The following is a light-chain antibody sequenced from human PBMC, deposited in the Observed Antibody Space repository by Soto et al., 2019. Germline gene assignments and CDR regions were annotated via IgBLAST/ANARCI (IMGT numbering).Light chain of an antibody. J-gene: IGKJ5*01. V-gene: IGKV3-15*01. CDR3: QQYNNWPLA. CDR2: GPS. CDR1: QSVSGD. Sequence: VMLQSLAPVSVSPGERATLSCRASQSVSGDLAWYQQKPGQAPRLLIDGPSTRATGIPARCSGSGSGTEFTLTISGLQSADFAVYYCQQYNNWPLAFGQGTRLEIK.